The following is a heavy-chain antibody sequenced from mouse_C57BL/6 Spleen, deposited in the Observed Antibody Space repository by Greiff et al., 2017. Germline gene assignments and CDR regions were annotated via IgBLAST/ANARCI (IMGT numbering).Heavy chain of an antibody. Sequence: QVQLQQPGAELVKPGASVKLSCQASGYTFTSYWMHWVKQWPGRGLEWIGRIDPNSGGTKYNEKFKSKATLTVDKPSSTASMQLSSLTSEDSAVYYSARSYGSSYWYFDVWGTGTTVTVSS. CDR1: GYTFTSYW. V-gene: IGHV1-72*01. CDR2: IDPNSGGT. D-gene: IGHD1-1*01. J-gene: IGHJ1*03. CDR3: ARSYGSSYWYFDV.